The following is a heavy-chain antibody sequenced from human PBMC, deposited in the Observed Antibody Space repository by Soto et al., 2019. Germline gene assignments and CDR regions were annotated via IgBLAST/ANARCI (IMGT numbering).Heavy chain of an antibody. Sequence: QVQLVQSGAEVKKPGSSVKVSCKASGGTSSTYTITWVRQAPGQGLEWMGRIIPIIGIINYAQKFQGRVTISADKFTGTAYMELTGLRSDDTAVYYCAGDPDSHYNDSHASYSPWGQGTLVPVSS. V-gene: IGHV1-69*08. CDR2: IIPIIGII. CDR1: GGTSSTYT. CDR3: AGDPDSHYNDSHASYSP. D-gene: IGHD4-4*01. J-gene: IGHJ5*02.